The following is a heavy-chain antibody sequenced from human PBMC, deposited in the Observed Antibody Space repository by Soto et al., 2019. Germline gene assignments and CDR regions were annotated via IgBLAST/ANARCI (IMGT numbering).Heavy chain of an antibody. CDR2: IHSDGSST. CDR1: GFTFSYYW. J-gene: IGHJ3*01. Sequence: EVQLVESEGGLVQPGGSLRPSCAASGFTFSYYWMHWVRQAPGQGLVWVSRIHSDGSSTNYADSVKGRFTISRDNAKNTLYLQMNSLRVEDTAVYYCASGDKGAFDLWGQGTMVTVSS. D-gene: IGHD2-21*02. V-gene: IGHV3-74*01. CDR3: ASGDKGAFDL.